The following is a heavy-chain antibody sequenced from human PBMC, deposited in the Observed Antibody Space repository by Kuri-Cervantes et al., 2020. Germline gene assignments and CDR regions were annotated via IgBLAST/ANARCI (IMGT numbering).Heavy chain of an antibody. J-gene: IGHJ4*02. CDR1: GGSFSGYY. CDR3: ARDSPGYSSSWYYFDY. Sequence: SETLSLTCAVYGGSFSGYYWSWIRQPPGKGLEWIGEINHSGSTNYNPSLKSRVTISVDTSKNQFSLKLTSVTAADTAVYYCARDSPGYSSSWYYFDYWGQGTLVTVSS. CDR2: INHSGST. V-gene: IGHV4-34*01. D-gene: IGHD6-13*01.